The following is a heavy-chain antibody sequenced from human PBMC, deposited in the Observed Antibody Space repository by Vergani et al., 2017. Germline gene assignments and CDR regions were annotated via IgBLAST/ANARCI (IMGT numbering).Heavy chain of an antibody. D-gene: IGHD4-17*01. CDR2: ISSSSSYI. J-gene: IGHJ4*02. Sequence: EVQLVESGGGLVQPGGSLRLSCAASGFTFSSYSMNWVRQAPGKGLEWVSSISSSSSYIYYADSVKGRFTISRDNAKNSLYLQMNSLRAGDTAVYYCARTTGTRRPFDYWGQGTLVTVSS. CDR3: ARTTGTRRPFDY. CDR1: GFTFSSYS. V-gene: IGHV3-21*01.